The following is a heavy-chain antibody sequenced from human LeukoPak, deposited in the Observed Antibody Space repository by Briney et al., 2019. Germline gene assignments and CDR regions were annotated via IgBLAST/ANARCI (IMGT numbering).Heavy chain of an antibody. CDR3: ARDSSEGGGYYMDV. CDR1: GYTFTGYY. J-gene: IGHJ6*03. V-gene: IGHV1-2*02. CDR2: INPNSGGT. Sequence: ASVKVSCKASGYTFTGYYMHWVRQAPGQGLEWMGWINPNSGGTNYAQKFQGRVTMTRDTSISTAYMELSRLRSDDTAVYYCARDSSEGGGYYMDVWGKGTTVTVSS. D-gene: IGHD6-19*01.